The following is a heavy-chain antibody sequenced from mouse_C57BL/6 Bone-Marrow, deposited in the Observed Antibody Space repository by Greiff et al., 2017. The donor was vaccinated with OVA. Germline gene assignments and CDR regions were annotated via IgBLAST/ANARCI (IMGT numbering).Heavy chain of an antibody. J-gene: IGHJ2*01. Sequence: QVQLQQPGTELVKPGASVKLSCKASGYTFTSYWMHWVKQRPGQGLEWIGNINPGNGGTNYTEKFKSKATLTVDKSSSTAYMQLSSLTSEDSAVYYCARVRDYYGSSLYFDYWGQGTTLTVSS. V-gene: IGHV1-53*01. CDR3: ARVRDYYGSSLYFDY. CDR1: GYTFTSYW. CDR2: INPGNGGT. D-gene: IGHD1-1*01.